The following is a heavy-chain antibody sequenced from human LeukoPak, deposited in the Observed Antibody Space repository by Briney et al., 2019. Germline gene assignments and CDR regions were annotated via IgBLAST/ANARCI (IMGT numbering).Heavy chain of an antibody. D-gene: IGHD2-15*01. V-gene: IGHV3-74*01. Sequence: GGSLRLSCAASGFTFNIYWMDWVRQAPGKGLIWVSRINTDGSDTTYADSVKGRFTISRDNAKNTLYLQMNSLRAEDTAVYYCARGCSGGSCYDNWGQGPLVTVSS. J-gene: IGHJ4*02. CDR3: ARGCSGGSCYDN. CDR1: GFTFNIYW. CDR2: INTDGSDT.